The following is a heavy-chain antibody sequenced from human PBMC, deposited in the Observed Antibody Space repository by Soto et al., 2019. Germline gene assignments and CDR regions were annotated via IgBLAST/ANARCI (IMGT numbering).Heavy chain of an antibody. CDR1: GYTFTSYY. D-gene: IGHD2-2*01. J-gene: IGHJ6*02. V-gene: IGHV1-46*01. CDR2: INPSGGST. Sequence: GASVKVSCKASGYTFTSYYMHWVRQAPGQGLEWMGIINPSGGSTSYAQKFQGRVTMTRDTSTSTVYMELSSLRSEDTAVYYCARGFLGVVPAALKVGPPSYYYYYGMDVWGQGTTVTVS. CDR3: ARGFLGVVPAALKVGPPSYYYYYGMDV.